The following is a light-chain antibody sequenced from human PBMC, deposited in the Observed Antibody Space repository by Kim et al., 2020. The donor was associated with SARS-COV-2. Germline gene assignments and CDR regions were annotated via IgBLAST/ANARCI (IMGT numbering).Light chain of an antibody. CDR2: YNN. CDR1: NLASKS. J-gene: IGLJ1*01. Sequence: SYELTQPPSVSVAPGRTARITCGGINLASKSVHWYQLKPGQAPVLVIYYNNDRPSGIPERFSGSNSGNTATLTISRVEAGDEADYYCQVWDSSTDHYVFGAGTKVTVL. CDR3: QVWDSSTDHYV. V-gene: IGLV3-21*01.